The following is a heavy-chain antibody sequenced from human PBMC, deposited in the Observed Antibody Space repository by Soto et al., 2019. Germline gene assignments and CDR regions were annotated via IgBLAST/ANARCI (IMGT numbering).Heavy chain of an antibody. V-gene: IGHV3-33*06. CDR2: IWYDGSNK. J-gene: IGHJ4*02. CDR3: AKDQGSSWYEIDY. Sequence: GGSLRLSCAASGFTFSSYGMHWVRQAPGKGLEWVAVIWYDGSNKYYADSVKGRFTFSRDNSKNTLYLQMNSLRTDDTAVYYCAKDQGSSWYEIDYWGQGTLVTVSS. CDR1: GFTFSSYG. D-gene: IGHD6-13*01.